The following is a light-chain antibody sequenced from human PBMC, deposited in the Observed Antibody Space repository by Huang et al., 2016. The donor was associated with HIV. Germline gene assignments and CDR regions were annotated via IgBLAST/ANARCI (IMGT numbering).Light chain of an antibody. J-gene: IGKJ4*01. V-gene: IGKV1-39*01. Sequence: DIQMTQSPSSLSASVGDRVTIACRASQSIGTYLNWYQQKPGKSPRLLIHFASCLQSGVPSRFSGSGSGTDFTLTISSLQPEDFATYYCQQSYSALGLTFGGGTKVEIK. CDR1: QSIGTY. CDR2: FAS. CDR3: QQSYSALGLT.